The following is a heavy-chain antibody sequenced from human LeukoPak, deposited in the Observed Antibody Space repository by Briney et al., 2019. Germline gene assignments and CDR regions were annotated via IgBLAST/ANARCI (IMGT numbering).Heavy chain of an antibody. Sequence: GGSLRLSCAASGFTFSSYSMNWVRQAPGKGLEWVSSISSSSSYIYYADSVKGRFTISRDNAKNSLYLQMNSLRAEDTAVYYCASGTRLTADAFDIWGQGTMVTVSS. V-gene: IGHV3-21*01. CDR1: GFTFSSYS. CDR2: ISSSSSYI. CDR3: ASGTRLTADAFDI. J-gene: IGHJ3*02. D-gene: IGHD1-1*01.